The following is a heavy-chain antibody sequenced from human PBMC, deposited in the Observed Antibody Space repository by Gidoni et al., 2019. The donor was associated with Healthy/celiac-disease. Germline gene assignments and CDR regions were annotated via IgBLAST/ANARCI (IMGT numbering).Heavy chain of an antibody. CDR3: ARTQNLYSGSYYYYYGMDV. Sequence: VTLRESGPALLKPTQTLTLTCTFSGFSLRTSGMCVSWIRQPPGKALEWLALIDWDDDKYYSTSLKTRLTISKDTSKNQVVLTMTNMDPVDTATYYCARTQNLYSGSYYYYYGMDVWGQGTTVTVSS. CDR2: IDWDDDK. CDR1: GFSLRTSGMC. V-gene: IGHV2-70*01. J-gene: IGHJ6*02. D-gene: IGHD1-26*01.